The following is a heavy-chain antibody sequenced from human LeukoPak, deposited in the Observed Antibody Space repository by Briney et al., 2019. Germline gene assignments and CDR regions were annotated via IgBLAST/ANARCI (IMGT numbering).Heavy chain of an antibody. CDR3: ARGGKGGSSSWYGSFDY. CDR1: GGSFSGYY. Sequence: PSETLSLTCAVYGGSFSGYYWSWIRQPPGKGLEWIGEINHSGSTNYNPSLKSRVTISVDTSKNQFSLKLSSVTAADTAVYYCARGGKGGSSSWYGSFDYWGQGTLVTVSS. V-gene: IGHV4-34*01. J-gene: IGHJ4*02. CDR2: INHSGST. D-gene: IGHD6-13*01.